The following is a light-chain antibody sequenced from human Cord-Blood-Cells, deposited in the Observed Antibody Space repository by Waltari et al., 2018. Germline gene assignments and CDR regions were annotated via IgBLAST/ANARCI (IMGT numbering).Light chain of an antibody. J-gene: IGKJ4*01. Sequence: DIQMTQSPSSLSASVGDRVTITCRASQSISSYLNWYQQKPEKAPKLLIYAASSLQSGVPSRVSGSGSGTEFTLTISSLQPEDFATYYCQQSYSTPLTFGGGTKVEIK. CDR3: QQSYSTPLT. V-gene: IGKV1-39*01. CDR2: AAS. CDR1: QSISSY.